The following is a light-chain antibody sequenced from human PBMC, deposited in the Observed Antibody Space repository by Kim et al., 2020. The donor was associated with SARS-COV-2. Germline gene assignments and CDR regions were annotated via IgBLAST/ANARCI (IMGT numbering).Light chain of an antibody. CDR3: QAWDSSSYV. Sequence: VSPGQTASITCSGGKLGDKYACWYQQKPGQSPVLVIYQDSKRPSGIPERFSGSNSGNTATLTISGTQAMDEADYYCQAWDSSSYVFGTGTKVTVL. CDR2: QDS. J-gene: IGLJ1*01. V-gene: IGLV3-1*01. CDR1: KLGDKY.